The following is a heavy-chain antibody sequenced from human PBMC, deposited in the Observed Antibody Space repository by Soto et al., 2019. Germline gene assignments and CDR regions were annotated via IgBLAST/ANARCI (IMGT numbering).Heavy chain of an antibody. CDR2: ISPYTGNT. V-gene: IGHV1-18*01. Sequence: QVQLVQSGDEVKKPGASVKVSCNASGYIFVNYGIAWVRQAPGQGLEWMGWISPYTGNTHSATKVQGRLTMTTDTSTSTAYMELGSLTSDDTAVYYCVMVDNYVTPTPQDVWGQGTTVTVSS. J-gene: IGHJ6*02. CDR1: GYIFVNYG. CDR3: VMVDNYVTPTPQDV. D-gene: IGHD3-16*01.